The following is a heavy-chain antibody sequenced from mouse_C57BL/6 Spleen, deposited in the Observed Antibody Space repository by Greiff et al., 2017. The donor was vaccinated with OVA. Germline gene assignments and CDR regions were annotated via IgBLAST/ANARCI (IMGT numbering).Heavy chain of an antibody. D-gene: IGHD1-1*01. J-gene: IGHJ4*01. CDR2: IHPNSGST. Sequence: VQLQQPGAELVKPGASVKLSCKASGYTFTSYWMHWVKQRPGQGLEWIGMIHPNSGSTNYNEKFKSKATLTVDKSSSTAYMQLSSLTSEDSAVYYCAREDITTDAMDYWGQGTSVTVSS. CDR3: AREDITTDAMDY. V-gene: IGHV1-64*01. CDR1: GYTFTSYW.